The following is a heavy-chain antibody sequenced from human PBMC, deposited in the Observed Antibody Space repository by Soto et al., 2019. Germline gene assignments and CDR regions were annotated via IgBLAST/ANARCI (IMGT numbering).Heavy chain of an antibody. J-gene: IGHJ3*02. CDR2: INPNSGGT. CDR1: GYTFTGYY. CDR3: ARDINGIQLWPDAFDI. Sequence: ASVKVSCKASGYTFTGYYMHWVRQAPGQGLEWMGWINPNSGGTNYAQKFQGWVTMTRDTSISTAYMELSRLRSDDTAVYYCARDINGIQLWPDAFDIWGQGTMVTVSS. D-gene: IGHD5-18*01. V-gene: IGHV1-2*04.